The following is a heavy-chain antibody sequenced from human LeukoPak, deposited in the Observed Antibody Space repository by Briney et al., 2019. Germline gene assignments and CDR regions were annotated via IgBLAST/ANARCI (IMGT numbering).Heavy chain of an antibody. D-gene: IGHD2-15*01. V-gene: IGHV4-38-2*02. CDR2: IYHSGST. CDR3: ARDLGGYPFFMDV. Sequence: SETLSLTCTVSGYSISSGYYWGWIRQPPGKGLEWIGSIYHSGSTYYNPSLKSRVTISVDTSKNQFSLNLTSVTAADTGVYYCARDLGGYPFFMDVWGKGTTVTVSS. CDR1: GYSISSGYY. J-gene: IGHJ6*03.